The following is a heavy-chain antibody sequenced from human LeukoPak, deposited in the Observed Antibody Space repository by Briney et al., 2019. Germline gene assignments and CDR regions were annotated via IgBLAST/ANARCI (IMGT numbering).Heavy chain of an antibody. V-gene: IGHV4-30-4*01. Sequence: TSQTLSLTRTVSGGSLCIGVYYWSWVRQPPGKGLGWIGYIYYSGSTYYNPSLKSRVTISVDTSKNQFSLKLSSVTAADTAVYYCASAGYSSSWYVFAPQGYFDYWGQGTLVTVSS. CDR1: GGSLCIGVYY. CDR2: IYYSGST. CDR3: ASAGYSSSWYVFAPQGYFDY. J-gene: IGHJ4*02. D-gene: IGHD6-13*01.